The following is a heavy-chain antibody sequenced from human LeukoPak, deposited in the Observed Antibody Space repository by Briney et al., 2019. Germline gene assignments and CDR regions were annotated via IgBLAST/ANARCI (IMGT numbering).Heavy chain of an antibody. J-gene: IGHJ4*02. CDR1: GFTFSSYA. V-gene: IGHV3-23*01. CDR2: ISGSGGST. D-gene: IGHD3-22*01. CDR3: ATHYYDSSGYSWNIDY. Sequence: PGGSLRLSCAASGFTFSSYAMSWVRQAPVKGLEWVSAISGSGGSTYYADSVKGRFTISRDNSKNTLYLQMNSLRAEDTAVYYCATHYYDSSGYSWNIDYWGQGTLVTVSS.